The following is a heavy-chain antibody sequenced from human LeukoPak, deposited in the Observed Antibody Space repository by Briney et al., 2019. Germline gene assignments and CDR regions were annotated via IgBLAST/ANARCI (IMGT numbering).Heavy chain of an antibody. J-gene: IGHJ6*04. CDR3: ARWRLAGYCSSTSCYRYYYYGMDV. Sequence: SETLSLTCAVYGGSFSGYYWSWIRQPPGKGLEWIGEINHSGSTNYNPSLKSRVTISVDTSKNQFSLKLSSVTAADTAVYCCARWRLAGYCSSTSCYRYYYYGMDVWGKGTTVTVSS. CDR1: GGSFSGYY. V-gene: IGHV4-34*01. D-gene: IGHD2-2*01. CDR2: INHSGST.